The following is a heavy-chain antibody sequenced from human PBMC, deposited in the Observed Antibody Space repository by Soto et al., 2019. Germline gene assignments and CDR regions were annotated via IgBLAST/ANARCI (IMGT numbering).Heavy chain of an antibody. CDR3: ARDDSFAFDI. J-gene: IGHJ3*02. CDR1: GFTFTSYS. D-gene: IGHD2-21*01. Sequence: EVQLVESGGGLVQPGGSLRLSCAASGFTFTSYSMNWVRRAPGKGLEWVSYIRGTTHYADSVKGRFTISRDNARSSLYLQMNSLRADDTAVYYCARDDSFAFDIWGQGTMVTVSS. V-gene: IGHV3-48*01. CDR2: IRGTT.